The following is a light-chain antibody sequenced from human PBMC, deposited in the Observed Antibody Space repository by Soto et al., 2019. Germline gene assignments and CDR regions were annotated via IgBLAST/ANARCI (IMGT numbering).Light chain of an antibody. CDR1: SSDISSYNR. CDR2: DVS. CDR3: NSFTTSSTYV. J-gene: IGLJ1*01. V-gene: IGLV2-18*02. Sequence: QSALTQPASVSGSPGQAITISCTGTSSDISSYNRVSWYQQPPGTAPKLIIYDVSNRPSGVPDRFSGSKSGNTASLTISGLQAEDEADYYCNSFTTSSTYVFGTGTKLTVL.